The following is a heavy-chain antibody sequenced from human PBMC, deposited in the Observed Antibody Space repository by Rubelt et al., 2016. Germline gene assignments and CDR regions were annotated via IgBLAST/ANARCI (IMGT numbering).Heavy chain of an antibody. J-gene: IGHJ3*02. D-gene: IGHD6-19*01. CDR2: ISAYNGNT. CDR3: ARDRTWLVPGLDAFDI. Sequence: QVQLVQSGAEVKKPGASVKVSCKASGYTFTSYGISWVRQAHGQGLEWMGWISAYNGNTNYAQKLQGRVTRTTETPTSTADMGLRSLIADATAVYYCARDRTWLVPGLDAFDIWGQGTMVTVSS. CDR1: GYTFTSYG. V-gene: IGHV1-18*01.